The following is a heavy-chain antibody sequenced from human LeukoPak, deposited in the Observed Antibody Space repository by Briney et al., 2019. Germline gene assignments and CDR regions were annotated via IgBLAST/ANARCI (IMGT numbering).Heavy chain of an antibody. CDR1: GGSFSGYY. CDR2: INHSGST. CDR3: ARGRIQLWSRDYYYGMDV. D-gene: IGHD5-18*01. V-gene: IGHV4-34*01. Sequence: SETLSLTCAVYGGSFSGYYWSWIRQPPGKGLEWIGEINHSGSTNYNPSLKSRVTISVDTSKNQFSLKLSSVTAADTAVYYRARGRIQLWSRDYYYGMDVWGQGTTVTVSS. J-gene: IGHJ6*02.